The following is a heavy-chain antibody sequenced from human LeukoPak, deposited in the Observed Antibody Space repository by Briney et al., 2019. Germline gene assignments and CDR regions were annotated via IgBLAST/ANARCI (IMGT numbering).Heavy chain of an antibody. V-gene: IGHV3-72*01. CDR3: VRRNYDAFDI. J-gene: IGHJ3*02. CDR2: TQNKANSYTM. Sequence: GGSLRLSCAVSGFIFSDQYMDWVRQAPGKGLEWVGRTQNKANSYTMDYAASVRGRFTISRDDSKNSLSLQMNSLKTEDTAVYYCVRRNYDAFDIWGQGTMVIVSS. CDR1: GFIFSDQY. D-gene: IGHD1-7*01.